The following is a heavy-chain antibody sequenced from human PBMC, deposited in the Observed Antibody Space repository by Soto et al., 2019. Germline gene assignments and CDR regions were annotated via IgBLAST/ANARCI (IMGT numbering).Heavy chain of an antibody. CDR2: MYPGDSDT. CDR3: ARSKRFFDWLLYGLYFDY. J-gene: IGHJ4*02. D-gene: IGHD3-9*01. Sequence: PGESLKISCNVSGYSFSTYWIGWVRQMPGKGLEWMGIMYPGDSDTRYSPSFQGQVTISADKSVNTAYLQWTSLKASDTAVYYCARSKRFFDWLLYGLYFDYWGQGTMVTVS. CDR1: GYSFSTYW. V-gene: IGHV5-51*01.